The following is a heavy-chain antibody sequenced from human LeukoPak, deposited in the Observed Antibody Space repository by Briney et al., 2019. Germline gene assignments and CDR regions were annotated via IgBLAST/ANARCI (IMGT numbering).Heavy chain of an antibody. D-gene: IGHD2/OR15-2a*01. V-gene: IGHV4-39*07. CDR2: IYYSGST. Sequence: SETLSLTCTVSGGSISSSSYYWGWIRQPPGKGLEWIGSIYYSGSTYYNLSLKSRVTISVDTSKNQFSLKLSSVTAADTAVYFCARDLSVNAFDIWGQGTLVTVSS. J-gene: IGHJ3*02. CDR3: ARDLSVNAFDI. CDR1: GGSISSSSYY.